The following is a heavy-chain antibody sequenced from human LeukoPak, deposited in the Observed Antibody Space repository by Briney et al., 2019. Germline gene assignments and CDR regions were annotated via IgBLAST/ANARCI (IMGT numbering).Heavy chain of an antibody. J-gene: IGHJ4*02. Sequence: GGSLRLSCAASGFTFSSYSMNWVRQAPGKGLEWVSSISSSSSYIYYADSVKGRFTISSDNAKNSLHLQMNSLRAEDTAVYYCAREVAVAGTDLDYWGQGTLVTVSS. CDR3: AREVAVAGTDLDY. D-gene: IGHD6-19*01. V-gene: IGHV3-21*01. CDR2: ISSSSSYI. CDR1: GFTFSSYS.